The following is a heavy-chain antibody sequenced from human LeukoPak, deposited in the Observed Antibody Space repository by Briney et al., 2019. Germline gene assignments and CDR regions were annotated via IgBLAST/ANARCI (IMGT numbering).Heavy chain of an antibody. CDR1: GYSISSGYY. V-gene: IGHV4-38-2*02. D-gene: IGHD1-20*01. Sequence: NPSETLSLTCTVSGYSISSGYYWGWIRQPPGKGLEWIGSIYHSGSTYYNPSLKSRVTISVDKSKNQFSLKLSSVTAADTAVYYCAREYKWNYFDYWGQGTLVTVSS. CDR2: IYHSGST. CDR3: AREYKWNYFDY. J-gene: IGHJ4*02.